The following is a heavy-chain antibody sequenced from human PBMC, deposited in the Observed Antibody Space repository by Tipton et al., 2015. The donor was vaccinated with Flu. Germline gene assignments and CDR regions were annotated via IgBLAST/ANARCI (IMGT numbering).Heavy chain of an antibody. V-gene: IGHV4-38-2*02. CDR3: ARDDYDVLTGNEFDC. D-gene: IGHD3-9*01. J-gene: IGHJ4*02. CDR1: GDSIGGAYY. Sequence: TLSLTCSVSGDSIGGAYYWGWIRQPPGKGLEWIGNSHHTGSTYRNPSLKSRVIISIDTSMNQFSLKLVSVTAADTAVYYCARDDYDVLTGNEFDCWGQGTLVTVSS. CDR2: SHHTGST.